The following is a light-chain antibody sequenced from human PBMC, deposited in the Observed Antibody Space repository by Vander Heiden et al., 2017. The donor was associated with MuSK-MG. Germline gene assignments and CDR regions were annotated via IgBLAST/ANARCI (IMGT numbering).Light chain of an antibody. Sequence: DIQMTQSPSSLSASVGDRVTIACRASQSISSHLNWYQQKAGKAPKLLVYAASSLETGVPPRFSGRGSGTDFTLTINSLQPEDFATYYCQQSDSDAYTFGQGTKVEVK. CDR2: AAS. CDR3: QQSDSDAYT. CDR1: QSISSH. J-gene: IGKJ2*01. V-gene: IGKV1-39*01.